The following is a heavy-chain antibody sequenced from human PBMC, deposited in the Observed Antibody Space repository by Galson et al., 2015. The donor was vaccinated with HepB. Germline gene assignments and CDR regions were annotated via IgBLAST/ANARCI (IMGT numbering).Heavy chain of an antibody. CDR1: GFTFRDYW. V-gene: IGHV3-74*01. CDR2: INGDGSIT. D-gene: IGHD5-24*01. CDR3: ARGARDGYNYPY. J-gene: IGHJ4*02. Sequence: SLRLSCAASGFTFRDYWMHWVRQAPGKGLVWVTRINGDGSITDYADSVKGRFTISRDNAKNSLYLQMNSLRAEDTAVYYCARGARDGYNYPYWGQGTLVTVSS.